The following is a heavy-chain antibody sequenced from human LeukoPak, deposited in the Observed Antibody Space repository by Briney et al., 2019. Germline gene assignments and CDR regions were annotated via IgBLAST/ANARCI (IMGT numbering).Heavy chain of an antibody. CDR1: GGSISSGGYY. V-gene: IGHV4-30-2*01. CDR2: IYHSGST. J-gene: IGHJ4*02. Sequence: PSETLSLACTVSGGSISSGGYYWSWIRQPPGKGLEWIGYIYHSGSTYYNPSLKSRVTISVDRSKNQFSLKLSSVTAADTAVYYCARDGRMVRGADYWGQGTLVTVSS. D-gene: IGHD3-10*01. CDR3: ARDGRMVRGADY.